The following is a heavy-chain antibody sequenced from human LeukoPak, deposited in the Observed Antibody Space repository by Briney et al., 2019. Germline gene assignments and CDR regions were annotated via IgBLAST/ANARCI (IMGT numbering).Heavy chain of an antibody. D-gene: IGHD3-3*01. CDR2: INPNSGGT. V-gene: IGHV1-2*02. CDR3: ARAPPLREWPTYYFDY. CDR1: RYTFTGYY. Sequence: GASVKVSCKASRYTFTGYYMHWVRQAPGQGLEWMGWINPNSGGTNYAQKFQGRVTMTRDTSISTAYMELSRLRSDDTAVYYCARAPPLREWPTYYFDYWGQGTLVTVSS. J-gene: IGHJ4*02.